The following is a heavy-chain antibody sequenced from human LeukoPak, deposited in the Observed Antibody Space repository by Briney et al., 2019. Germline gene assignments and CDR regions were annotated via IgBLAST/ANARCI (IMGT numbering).Heavy chain of an antibody. J-gene: IGHJ5*02. CDR1: GGSFSGYY. V-gene: IGHV4-34*01. CDR3: ARGDYSSSWYSWFDP. CDR2: INHSGST. Sequence: SETLSLTCAVYGGSFSGYYWSWIRQPPGKGLEWIGEINHSGSTNYNPSLKSRVTISVDTSKNQFSQKLSSVTAADTAVYYCARGDYSSSWYSWFDPWGQGTLVTVSS. D-gene: IGHD6-13*01.